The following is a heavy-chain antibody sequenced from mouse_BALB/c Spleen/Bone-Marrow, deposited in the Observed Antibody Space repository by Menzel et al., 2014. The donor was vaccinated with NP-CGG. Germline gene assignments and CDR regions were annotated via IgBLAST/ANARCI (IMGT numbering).Heavy chain of an antibody. Sequence: QVQLQQSGAELARPGASVKLSCKASGYTLTSYWMQWVNQRPGQGLEWIGAIYPGDGDTRYTQKFKGKATLTADKSSSTAYMQLSSLASEDSAVYYCARATMITTGGYYAMDYWGQGTSVTVSS. CDR1: GYTLTSYW. V-gene: IGHV1-87*01. CDR3: ARATMITTGGYYAMDY. CDR2: IYPGDGDT. D-gene: IGHD2-4*01. J-gene: IGHJ4*01.